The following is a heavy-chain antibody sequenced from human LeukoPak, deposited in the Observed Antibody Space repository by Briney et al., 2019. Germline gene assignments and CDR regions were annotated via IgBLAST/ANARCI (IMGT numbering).Heavy chain of an antibody. Sequence: GGSLRLSCAASGFTVSSNYMSWVRQAPGKGLEWVSVIYSGGSTYYADSVKGRFTISRDNSKNTLYLQMNSLRAEDTAVYYCARRGSWHVGWFDPWGQGTLVTVSS. CDR1: GFTVSSNY. V-gene: IGHV3-66*04. D-gene: IGHD6-13*01. J-gene: IGHJ5*02. CDR2: IYSGGST. CDR3: ARRGSWHVGWFDP.